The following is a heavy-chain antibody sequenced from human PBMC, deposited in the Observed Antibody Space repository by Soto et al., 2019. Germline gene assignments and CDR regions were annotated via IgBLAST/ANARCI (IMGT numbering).Heavy chain of an antibody. CDR2: IYWDDDK. Sequence: QITLKESGPTLVKPTQTLTLTCTFSGFSLSTSGVGVGWIRQPPGKALEWLALIYWDDDKRYRPSLKSRLSITKDTSKNQVDLTMTNMDPVDTATYFCAHRTRIAVASSRFYYFDYWGRGTLVTVSS. V-gene: IGHV2-5*02. CDR1: GFSLSTSGVG. J-gene: IGHJ4*02. CDR3: AHRTRIAVASSRFYYFDY. D-gene: IGHD6-19*01.